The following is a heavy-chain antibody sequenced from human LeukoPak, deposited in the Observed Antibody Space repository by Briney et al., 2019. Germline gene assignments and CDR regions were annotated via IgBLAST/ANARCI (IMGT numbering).Heavy chain of an antibody. CDR3: ASHDPFDY. Sequence: SETLSLTCSVSGDSFSSVTDYWAWIRQPPGKGLEWIASGDYSGGTYYNPSLESRVAISVDTSKNQFSLKLSSVTAADTAVYYCASHDPFDYWGQGTLVTVSS. V-gene: IGHV4-39*07. J-gene: IGHJ4*02. CDR2: GDYSGGT. CDR1: GDSFSSVTDY.